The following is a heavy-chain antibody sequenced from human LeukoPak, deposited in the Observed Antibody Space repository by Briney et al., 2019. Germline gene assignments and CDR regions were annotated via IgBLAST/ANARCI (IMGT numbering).Heavy chain of an antibody. J-gene: IGHJ6*02. CDR1: GYTFTSYG. Sequence: ASVKVSCKASGYTFTSYGISWVRQAPGQGLEWMGWISAYNGNTNYAQKLQGRVTMTTDTSTSTAYMELRSLRSDDTAVYYCVLHGHSYGDYVRRYYYYGMDVWGQGTTVTVSS. D-gene: IGHD4-17*01. CDR3: VLHGHSYGDYVRRYYYYGMDV. V-gene: IGHV1-18*01. CDR2: ISAYNGNT.